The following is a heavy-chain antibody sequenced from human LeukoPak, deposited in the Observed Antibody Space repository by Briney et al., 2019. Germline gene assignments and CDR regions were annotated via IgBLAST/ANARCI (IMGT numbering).Heavy chain of an antibody. J-gene: IGHJ6*03. CDR1: GGSFSGYY. Sequence: SETLSLTCAVYGGSFSGYYWSWIRQPPGKGLEWIGEINHSGSTNYNPSLKSRVTISVDTSKNQFSLKLSSVTAADTAVYYCARRNSGSYPYYYYYMDVWGKGTTVTISS. CDR3: ARRNSGSYPYYYYYMDV. V-gene: IGHV4-34*01. CDR2: INHSGST. D-gene: IGHD1-26*01.